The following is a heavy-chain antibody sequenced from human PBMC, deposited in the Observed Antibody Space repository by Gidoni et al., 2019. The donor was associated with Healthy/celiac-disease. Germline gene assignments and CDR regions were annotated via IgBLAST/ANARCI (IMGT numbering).Heavy chain of an antibody. V-gene: IGHV3-30*03. Sequence: QVQLVESGGGAVQQGRSLRLSCAASGFTFSNDGMHWVRQAPGKGLEWVAVISYDGSNKYYADSVKGRFTISRDNSKNTLYLQMNSLRAEDTAVYYCARDLLDKITMVVVVITHYGMDVWGQGTTVTVSS. CDR1: GFTFSNDG. D-gene: IGHD3-22*01. CDR3: ARDLLDKITMVVVVITHYGMDV. CDR2: ISYDGSNK. J-gene: IGHJ6*02.